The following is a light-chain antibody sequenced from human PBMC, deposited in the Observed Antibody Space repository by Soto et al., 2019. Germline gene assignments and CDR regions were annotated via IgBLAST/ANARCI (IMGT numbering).Light chain of an antibody. CDR3: QKYFSTPRT. J-gene: IGKJ1*01. V-gene: IGKV1-27*01. Sequence: DIVMTQYTLSLPVTPGEPASISCRSSQGISNYLAWYQQKPGKVPKXLIYAASTLHPGVPSRFSGSGSGTDCTLTISSLQPEDFATYYCQKYFSTPRTFGQGTKGDI. CDR1: QGISNY. CDR2: AAS.